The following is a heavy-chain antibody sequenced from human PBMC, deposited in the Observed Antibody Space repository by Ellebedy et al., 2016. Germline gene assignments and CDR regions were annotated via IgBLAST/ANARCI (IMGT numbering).Heavy chain of an antibody. J-gene: IGHJ6*03. CDR2: INGGGDKT. D-gene: IGHD3-10*01. CDR3: AKRGDGRGYYYYYMDV. Sequence: GGSLRLXXAASGFTFNNYAMSWVRQAPGKGLEWVSAINGGGDKTYYPDSVKGRFTISRDNSKNTLYLQMNSLRPEDTAVYSCAKRGDGRGYYYYYMDVWGKGTTVTVSS. CDR1: GFTFNNYA. V-gene: IGHV3-23*01.